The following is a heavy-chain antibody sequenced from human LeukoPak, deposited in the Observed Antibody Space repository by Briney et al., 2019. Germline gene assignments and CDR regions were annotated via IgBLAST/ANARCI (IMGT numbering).Heavy chain of an antibody. D-gene: IGHD3-10*01. CDR2: IYYSGST. V-gene: IGHV4-39*01. J-gene: IGHJ5*02. Sequence: SETLSLTCTVSGGSISSSSYYWGWIRQPPGKGLEWIGSIYYSGSTYYNPSLKSRVTISVDTSKNQFSLKLSSVTAADTAVYYCARGRRLGFRNWFDPWGQGTLVTVSS. CDR1: GGSISSSSYY. CDR3: ARGRRLGFRNWFDP.